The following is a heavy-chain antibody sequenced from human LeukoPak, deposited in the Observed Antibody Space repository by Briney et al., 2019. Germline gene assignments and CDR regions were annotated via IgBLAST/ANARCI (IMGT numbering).Heavy chain of an antibody. J-gene: IGHJ4*02. CDR3: ARIPLGYSGAYYFDY. V-gene: IGHV4-4*09. CDR1: RGSISGSIRSYY. D-gene: IGHD5-12*01. Sequence: SETLSLTCTVSRGSISGSIRSYYWSWLRQPPGKGLEWIGYISSSGSVNDNPSLRSRVTISVDTSKNQFFLNLSPVSAADTAVYYCARIPLGYSGAYYFDYWGQGTLVTVSP. CDR2: ISSSGSV.